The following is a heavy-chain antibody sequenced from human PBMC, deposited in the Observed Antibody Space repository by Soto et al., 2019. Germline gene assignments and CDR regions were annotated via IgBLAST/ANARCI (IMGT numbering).Heavy chain of an antibody. V-gene: IGHV3-30*04. Sequence: GGSLRLSCAASGFTFSSYAMHWVRQAPGKRLEWVAVISYDGSEKYYVDSAKGRFTISRDNAKNSLYLQMNSLRAEDTAVYYCVGESSSWPLMFDYWGQGTLVTVSS. CDR2: ISYDGSEK. CDR3: VGESSSWPLMFDY. D-gene: IGHD6-13*01. CDR1: GFTFSSYA. J-gene: IGHJ4*02.